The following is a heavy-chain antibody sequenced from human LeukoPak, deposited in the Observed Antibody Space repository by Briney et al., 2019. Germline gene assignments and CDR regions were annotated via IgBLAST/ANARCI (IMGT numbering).Heavy chain of an antibody. J-gene: IGHJ4*02. D-gene: IGHD1-1*01. V-gene: IGHV3-30*03. CDR2: ISYDGSNK. CDR1: GFTFSSYG. Sequence: GGSLRLSCAASGFTFSSYGMHWVRQAPGKGLERVAVISYDGSNKYYADSVKGRFTISRDNSKNTLYLQMNSLRADDTAMYYCARERKSGWLERTFNFDYRGQGTLVTVSS. CDR3: ARERKSGWLERTFNFDY.